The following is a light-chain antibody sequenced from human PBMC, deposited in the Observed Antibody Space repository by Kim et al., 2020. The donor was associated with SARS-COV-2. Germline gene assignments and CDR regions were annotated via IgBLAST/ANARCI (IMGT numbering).Light chain of an antibody. J-gene: IGLJ1*01. CDR2: SNN. V-gene: IGLV1-44*01. CDR3: QVFDRSSDPLYV. CDR1: SSNIGSNN. Sequence: QSVLTQPPSASGTPGQRVTISCSGSSSNIGSNNVVWYQQLPGAAPNLLIYSNNQRPSGIPERFSGSKSGNTATLTISRVEAGDEADYFCQVFDRSSDPLYVFGAGTKVTVL.